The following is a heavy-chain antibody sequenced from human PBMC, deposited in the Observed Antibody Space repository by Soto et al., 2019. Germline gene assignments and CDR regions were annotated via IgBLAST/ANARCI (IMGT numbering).Heavy chain of an antibody. CDR2: VYPGCPYT. CDR1: RYSFTSFW. CDR3: ARPRVATVSGSYYGMDV. J-gene: IGHJ6*02. D-gene: IGHD5-12*01. Sequence: REALKISCKGSRYSFTSFWIGWVRLMPGKGSGWIGLVYPGCPYTRYSPSFQSQVTISADKSISTPYLQWSSLKASDTAMYYCARPRVATVSGSYYGMDVWGQGTTVTVSS. V-gene: IGHV5-51*01.